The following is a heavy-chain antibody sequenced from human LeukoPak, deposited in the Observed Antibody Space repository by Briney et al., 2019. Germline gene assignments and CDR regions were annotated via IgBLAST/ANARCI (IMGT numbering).Heavy chain of an antibody. J-gene: IGHJ4*02. D-gene: IGHD3-10*01. Sequence: PSETLSLTCAVYGGSFSGYYWSWIRQPPGKGLEWIGEINHSGSTNYNPSLKSRVTISVDTSKNQFSLKLSSVTAADTAVCYCARGLYGPDYWGQGTLVTVSS. CDR1: GGSFSGYY. CDR3: ARGLYGPDY. CDR2: INHSGST. V-gene: IGHV4-34*01.